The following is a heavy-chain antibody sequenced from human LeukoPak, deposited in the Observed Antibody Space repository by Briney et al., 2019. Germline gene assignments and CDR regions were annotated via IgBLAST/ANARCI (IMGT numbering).Heavy chain of an antibody. CDR1: GASITDFY. Sequence: SETLSLTCTVSGASITDFYYYWIRQSPGKGLESIGHIRYGGRTDYNPSLESRLTISLDTSKNQVSLTLSSVTAADTAVYFCARRIVETGWGQENWLDPWGQGTLVTVSS. J-gene: IGHJ5*02. V-gene: IGHV4-59*12. CDR3: ARRIVETGWGQENWLDP. CDR2: IRYGGRT. D-gene: IGHD1-26*01.